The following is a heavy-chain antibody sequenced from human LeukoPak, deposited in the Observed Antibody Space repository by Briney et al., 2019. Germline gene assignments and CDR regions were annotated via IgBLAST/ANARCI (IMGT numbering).Heavy chain of an antibody. CDR3: AKGSRATAFDY. D-gene: IGHD1-26*01. J-gene: IGHJ4*02. CDR2: INPSGGST. CDR1: GYTFTSYY. Sequence: GPSVQVSCKPSGYTFTSYYMYRVRQAPGQGLEWMGIINPSGGSTSYAQKFQGRVTMTRDTSTNTVYMELSSLRSEDTAVYYCAKGSRATAFDYWGQGTLVTVSS. V-gene: IGHV1-46*01.